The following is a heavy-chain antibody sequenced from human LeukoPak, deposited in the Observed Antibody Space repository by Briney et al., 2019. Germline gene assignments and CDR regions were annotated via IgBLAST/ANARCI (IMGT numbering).Heavy chain of an antibody. CDR1: GGSFSGCY. CDR2: INHSGST. CDR3: ARGRGYCSSTSCYKYFDY. D-gene: IGHD2-2*02. V-gene: IGHV4-34*01. J-gene: IGHJ4*02. Sequence: PSETLSLTCAVYGGSFSGCYWSWIRQPPGKGLEWIGEINHSGSTNYNPSLKSRVTISVDTSKNQFSLKLSSVTAADTAVYYCARGRGYCSSTSCYKYFDYWGQGTLVTVSS.